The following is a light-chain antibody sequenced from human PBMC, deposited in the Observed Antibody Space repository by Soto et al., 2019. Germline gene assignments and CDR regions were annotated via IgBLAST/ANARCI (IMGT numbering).Light chain of an antibody. Sequence: EIVMTQSPATLSVSPGETATLSCRASQSVSYNLAWYQQKPGQGPRLVIYGAFSRATGIPARFSGSGSGTEFTLTISSLQSEDFAVYYCQKYKNWPPLTFCGGTKLEIK. V-gene: IGKV3-15*01. CDR2: GAF. CDR1: QSVSYN. J-gene: IGKJ4*01. CDR3: QKYKNWPPLT.